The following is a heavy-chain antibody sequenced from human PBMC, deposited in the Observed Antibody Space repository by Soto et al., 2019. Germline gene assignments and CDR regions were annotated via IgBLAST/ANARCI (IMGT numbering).Heavy chain of an antibody. V-gene: IGHV4-39*01. D-gene: IGHD1-1*01. CDR3: AKSTTPPGSYYYYYYGLDL. CDR2: FYYSGSS. J-gene: IGHJ6*02. CDR1: NGSINVTNYY. Sequence: PSETLSLTCTVSNGSINVTNYYWGWIRQPPGKGLEWIGTFYYSGSSYYNPSLKSRVTLSIDTSKNQFSLRLTSVTAADTGVYYCAKSTTPPGSYYYYYYGLDLWGQGTTVTVSS.